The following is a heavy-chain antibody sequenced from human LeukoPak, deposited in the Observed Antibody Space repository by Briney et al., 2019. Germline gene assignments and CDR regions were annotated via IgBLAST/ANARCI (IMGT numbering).Heavy chain of an antibody. V-gene: IGHV1-18*01. Sequence: ASVKVSCKASGGTFSSYAISWVRQAPGQGLEWMGWISAYNGNTNYAQKLQGRVTMTTDTSTSTAYMELRSLRSDDTAVYYCARDQHIVVVPAAVNYYYYGMDVWGQGTTVTVSS. CDR2: ISAYNGNT. D-gene: IGHD2-2*01. CDR1: GGTFSSYA. J-gene: IGHJ6*02. CDR3: ARDQHIVVVPAAVNYYYYGMDV.